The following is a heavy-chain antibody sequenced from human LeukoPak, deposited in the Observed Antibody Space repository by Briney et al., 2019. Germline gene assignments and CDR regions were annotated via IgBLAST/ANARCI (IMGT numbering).Heavy chain of an antibody. V-gene: IGHV4-4*07. CDR2: IYTSGST. CDR1: GGSISSYY. J-gene: IGHJ5*02. CDR3: ARDRIFDSYDILNWFDP. Sequence: SSETLSLTCTVSGGSISSYYWSWIRQPAGKGLEWIGRIYTSGSTNYNPSLKSRVTMSVDTSKNQFSLKLSSVTAADTAVYYCARDRIFDSYDILNWFDPWGQGTLVTVSS. D-gene: IGHD3-9*01.